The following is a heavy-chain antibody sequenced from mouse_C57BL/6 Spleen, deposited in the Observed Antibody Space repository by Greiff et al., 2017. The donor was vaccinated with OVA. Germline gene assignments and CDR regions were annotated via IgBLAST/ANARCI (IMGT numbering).Heavy chain of an antibody. D-gene: IGHD2-2*01. CDR2: IYPGDGDT. J-gene: IGHJ3*01. V-gene: IGHV1-82*01. CDR3: ARSYGYDGAWFAY. CDR1: GYAFSSSW. Sequence: QVQLQQSGPELVKPGASVKISCKASGYAFSSSWMTWVKQRPGKGLEWIGRIYPGDGDTNYNGKFKGKATLTADKSSSTAYMQLSSLTSEDSAVYFCARSYGYDGAWFAYWGQGTLVTVSA.